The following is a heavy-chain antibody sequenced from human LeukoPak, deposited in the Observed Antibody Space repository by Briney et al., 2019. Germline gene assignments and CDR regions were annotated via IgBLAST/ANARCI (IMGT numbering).Heavy chain of an antibody. CDR2: IYYSGST. Sequence: SETLSLTCTVSGGSISSYYWSWIRQPPGKGLEWIGYIYYSGSTNYNPSLKSRVTISVDTSKNPFSLNLSSVTAADTAVYYCASTGGYGYDYWGQGTLVTVSS. V-gene: IGHV4-59*12. J-gene: IGHJ4*02. D-gene: IGHD5-18*01. CDR3: ASTGGYGYDY. CDR1: GGSISSYY.